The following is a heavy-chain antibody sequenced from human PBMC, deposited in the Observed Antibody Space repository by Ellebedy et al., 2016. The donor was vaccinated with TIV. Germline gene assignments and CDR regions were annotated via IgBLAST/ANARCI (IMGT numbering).Heavy chain of an antibody. D-gene: IGHD2-15*01. CDR2: INHSGSA. V-gene: IGHV4-34*01. CDR1: GGSLSGYY. CDR3: ARGLQLDDVVVVAGYDY. J-gene: IGHJ4*02. Sequence: MPSETLSLTCAVYGGSLSGYYWGWIRQAPGKGLEWIGDINHSGSANYNPSLKSRVTISVDTSKNCFSLKLSSVTAADTAVYYCARGLQLDDVVVVAGYDYWGQGTLVTVSS.